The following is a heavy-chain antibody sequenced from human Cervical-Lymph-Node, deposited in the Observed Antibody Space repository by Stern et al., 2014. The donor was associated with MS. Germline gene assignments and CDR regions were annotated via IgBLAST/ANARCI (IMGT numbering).Heavy chain of an antibody. CDR1: GFTFSSYW. Sequence: DVQLVESGGGLVQPGGSLRLSCAASGFTFSSYWMSWVRQAPGKGLEGVANIKQDGSEKYYVDSVKGRFTISRDNAKNSLYLQMNSLRAEDTAVYYCAREGALSSIAVAGTYWGQGTLVTVSS. J-gene: IGHJ4*02. V-gene: IGHV3-7*03. CDR2: IKQDGSEK. D-gene: IGHD6-19*01. CDR3: AREGALSSIAVAGTY.